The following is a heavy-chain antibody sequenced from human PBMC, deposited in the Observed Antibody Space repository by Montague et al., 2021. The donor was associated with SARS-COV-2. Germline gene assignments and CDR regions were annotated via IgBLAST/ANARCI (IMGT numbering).Heavy chain of an antibody. J-gene: IGHJ5*02. D-gene: IGHD3-16*01. CDR1: AGAIRDTDYF. CDR2: IYYSGTT. Sequence: SETLSLTCTVSAGAIRDTDYFWGWIRQPPGKGLEWIGSIYYSGTTYHNPSLKSRVTISVDTSKNQFSLKLSPVTAEDTAVYFCARQRDNLGSLNWFAPWGRGTLVTVSS. CDR3: ARQRDNLGSLNWFAP. V-gene: IGHV4-39*01.